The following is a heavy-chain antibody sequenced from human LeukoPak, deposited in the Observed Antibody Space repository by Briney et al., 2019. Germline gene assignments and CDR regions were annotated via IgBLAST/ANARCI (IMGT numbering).Heavy chain of an antibody. CDR3: ARLYYSRGFDI. CDR1: GGSINNYY. CDR2: IYTSEST. D-gene: IGHD3-10*01. J-gene: IGHJ3*02. V-gene: IGHV4-4*07. Sequence: PSETLSLTCTVSGGSINNYYWSWIRQPAGKRLEWIGRIYTSESTNYNPSLKSRVTISVDTSKNQVSLKLSSVTAADTAVYYCARLYYSRGFDIWGQGTMVTVSS.